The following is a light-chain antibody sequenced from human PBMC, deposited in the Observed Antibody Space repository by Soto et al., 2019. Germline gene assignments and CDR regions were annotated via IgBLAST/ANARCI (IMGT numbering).Light chain of an antibody. CDR2: KAS. Sequence: DIRMTQSPSTLSASVGDRVTITCRASQSINTWLAWYQQKPGKAPKLLMYKASISESGVPSRFSGSGSRTDFTLTISSLQPDEFATYYCQQYSTYPWTFGQGTKVEIK. J-gene: IGKJ1*01. CDR3: QQYSTYPWT. V-gene: IGKV1-5*03. CDR1: QSINTW.